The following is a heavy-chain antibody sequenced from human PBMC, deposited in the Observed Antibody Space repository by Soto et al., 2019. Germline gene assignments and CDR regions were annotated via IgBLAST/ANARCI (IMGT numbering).Heavy chain of an antibody. CDR2: ISYDGSNK. V-gene: IGHV3-30-3*01. D-gene: IGHD3-22*01. CDR3: ASLYSLGDSSGYYPNFDY. Sequence: SLRLSCAASGFTFSSYAMHWVRQAPGKGLEWVAVISYDGSNKYYADSVKGRFTISRDNSKNTLYLQMNSLRAEDTAVYYCASLYSLGDSSGYYPNFDYWGQGTLVTVSS. CDR1: GFTFSSYA. J-gene: IGHJ4*02.